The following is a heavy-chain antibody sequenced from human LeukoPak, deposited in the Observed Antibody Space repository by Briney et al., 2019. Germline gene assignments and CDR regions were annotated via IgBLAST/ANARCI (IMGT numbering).Heavy chain of an antibody. CDR3: AIVRVTFYGMDV. J-gene: IGHJ6*02. Sequence: ASVKVSCKVSGYTLTELSIHWVRQAPGKGLEWMGGFDPEDGETIYAQRLQGRITMTEDTSTDTAYMELSSLRSEDTAMYYCAIVRVTFYGMDVWGQGTTVTVSS. CDR1: GYTLTELS. CDR2: FDPEDGET. D-gene: IGHD2/OR15-2a*01. V-gene: IGHV1-24*01.